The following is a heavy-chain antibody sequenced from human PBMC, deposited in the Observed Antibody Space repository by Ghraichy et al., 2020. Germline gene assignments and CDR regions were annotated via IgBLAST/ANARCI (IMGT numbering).Heavy chain of an antibody. CDR3: ARGPRRITIFGVISDMDV. V-gene: IGHV4-34*01. J-gene: IGHJ6*02. D-gene: IGHD3-3*01. Sequence: SQTLSLTCAVYGGSFSGYFWTWTRQAPGKGLEWIWEINHSGSTNYNPSLTRRVTISLDTSNYQLSLNVSAVTAADTAVYYCARGPRRITIFGVISDMDVWGQGTTVTVSS. CDR2: INHSGST. CDR1: GGSFSGYF.